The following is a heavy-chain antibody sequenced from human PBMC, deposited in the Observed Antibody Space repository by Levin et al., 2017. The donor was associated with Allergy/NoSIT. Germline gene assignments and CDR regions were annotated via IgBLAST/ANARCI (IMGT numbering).Heavy chain of an antibody. CDR3: ARGSVVPAAKVDP. Sequence: GGSLRLSCAASGFTFSSYWMSWVRQAPGKGLEWVANIKQDGSEKYYVDSVKGRFTISRDNAKNSLYLQMNSLRAEDTAVYYCARGSVVPAAKVDPWGQGTLVTVSS. D-gene: IGHD2-2*01. CDR2: IKQDGSEK. J-gene: IGHJ5*02. CDR1: GFTFSSYW. V-gene: IGHV3-7*04.